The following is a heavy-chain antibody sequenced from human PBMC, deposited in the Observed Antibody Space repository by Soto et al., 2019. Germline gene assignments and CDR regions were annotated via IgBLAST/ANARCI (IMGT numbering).Heavy chain of an antibody. CDR1: GGSFSAYC. CDR3: ARGTTVTTPYYDY. Sequence: SDTLSLTCAVYGGSFSAYCWSWIRQPPGKGLEWIGEINHSGGTSYNPSLKSRVTISVDTSKSQFSLKLTSVTAADRAVYYCARGTTVTTPYYDYWGQGTLVNVSS. D-gene: IGHD4-4*01. V-gene: IGHV4-34*01. J-gene: IGHJ4*02. CDR2: INHSGGT.